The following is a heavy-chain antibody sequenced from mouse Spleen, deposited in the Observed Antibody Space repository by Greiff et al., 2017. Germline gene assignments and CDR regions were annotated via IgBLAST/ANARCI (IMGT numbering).Heavy chain of an antibody. CDR3: ARPPSTMIISWFAY. J-gene: IGHJ3*01. CDR2: ISSGGSYT. V-gene: IGHV5-6*02. Sequence: DVMLVESGGDLVKPGGSLKLSCAASGFTFSSYGMSWVRQTPDKRLEWVATISSGGSYTYYPDSVKGRFTISRDNAKNTLYLQMSSLKSEDTAMYYCARPPSTMIISWFAYWGQGTLVTVSA. D-gene: IGHD2-4*01. CDR1: GFTFSSYG.